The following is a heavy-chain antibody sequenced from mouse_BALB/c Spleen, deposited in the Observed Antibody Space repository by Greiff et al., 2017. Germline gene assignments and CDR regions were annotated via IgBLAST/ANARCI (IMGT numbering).Heavy chain of an antibody. D-gene: IGHD2-3*01. CDR3: AIDGYYDAMDY. CDR1: GYTFTDYN. Sequence: VQLQQSGPELVKPGASVKISCKASGYTFTDYNMHWVKQSHGKSLEWIGYIYPYNGGTGYNQKFKSKATLTVDNSSSTAYMELRSLTSEDSAVYYCAIDGYYDAMDYWGQGTSVTVSS. CDR2: IYPYNGGT. V-gene: IGHV1S29*02. J-gene: IGHJ4*01.